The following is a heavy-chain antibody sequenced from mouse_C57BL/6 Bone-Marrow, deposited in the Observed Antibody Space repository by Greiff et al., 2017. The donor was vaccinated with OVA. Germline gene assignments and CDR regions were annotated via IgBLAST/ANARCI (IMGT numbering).Heavy chain of an antibody. V-gene: IGHV1-69*01. Sequence: VQLKQPGAELVMPGASVKLSCKASGYTFTSYWMHWVKQRPGQGLEWIGEIDPSDSYTNYNQKFKGKSTLTVDKSSSTAYMQLSSLTSEDSAVYYCAREGNDGYYNWYFDVWGTGTTVTVSS. CDR2: IDPSDSYT. D-gene: IGHD2-3*01. CDR1: GYTFTSYW. J-gene: IGHJ1*03. CDR3: AREGNDGYYNWYFDV.